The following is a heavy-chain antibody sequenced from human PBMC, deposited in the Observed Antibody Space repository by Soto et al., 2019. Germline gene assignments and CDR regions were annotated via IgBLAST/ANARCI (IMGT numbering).Heavy chain of an antibody. J-gene: IGHJ4*02. CDR1: GYTFIGYY. CDR3: ARSGGGYDSGDY. Sequence: QVQLVQSGAEVKKPGASVKVSCKASGYTFIGYYIQWVRQAPGQGLEWMGWINPNSGGAKYSQKFQAWVTMTSDTSISTAYMELSRLKSDGTSVYYCARSGGGYDSGDYWGQGALVTFAS. D-gene: IGHD5-12*01. CDR2: INPNSGGA. V-gene: IGHV1-2*04.